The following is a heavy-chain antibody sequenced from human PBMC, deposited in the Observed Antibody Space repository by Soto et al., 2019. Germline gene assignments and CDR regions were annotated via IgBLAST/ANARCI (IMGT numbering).Heavy chain of an antibody. D-gene: IGHD6-6*01. V-gene: IGHV5-51*01. CDR3: ARSYSSSSYFDY. CDR2: IYPGDSDT. CDR1: GYSFTIYW. J-gene: IGHJ4*02. Sequence: GESLKIGCKGSGYSFTIYWIAWVRQMPGKGLEWMGMIYPGDSDTRYSPSFQGQVTISADKSITTAYLQWSSLSASDTAMYYCARSYSSSSYFDYWGQGALVTVSS.